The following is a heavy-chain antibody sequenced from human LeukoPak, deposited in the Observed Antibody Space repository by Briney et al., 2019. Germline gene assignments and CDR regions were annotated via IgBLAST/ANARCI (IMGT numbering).Heavy chain of an antibody. CDR2: ISNYGVT. D-gene: IGHD4-17*01. CDR3: ARDISLTTVTSYIDAFDI. Sequence: GGSLRLSCVISDFPVSDNYMSWVRQAPGRGLEWVSVISNYGVTHYADSVKGRFTISRDNAKNSLYLQMNSLRAEDTAVYYCARDISLTTVTSYIDAFDIWGQGTMVTVSS. J-gene: IGHJ3*02. V-gene: IGHV3-66*03. CDR1: DFPVSDNY.